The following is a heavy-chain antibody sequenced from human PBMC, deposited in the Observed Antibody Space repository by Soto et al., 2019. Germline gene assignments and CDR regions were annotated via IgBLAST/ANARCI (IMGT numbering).Heavy chain of an antibody. J-gene: IGHJ2*01. CDR2: IFDSGST. CDR1: GGSISGGDHS. D-gene: IGHD2-8*01. V-gene: IGHV4-30-4*01. Sequence: QVQLQESGPGLVKPSETLSLTCTVSGGSISGGDHSWSWIRQPPGKGLEWLGHIFDSGSTYYNPSLKSRLTISVDSSKNQFYLMLSSVTAADTAVYYCARESMPLTNDWYFDLWGRGTLVTVSS. CDR3: ARESMPLTNDWYFDL.